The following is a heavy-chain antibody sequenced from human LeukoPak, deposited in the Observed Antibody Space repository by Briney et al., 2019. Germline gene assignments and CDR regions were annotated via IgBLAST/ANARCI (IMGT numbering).Heavy chain of an antibody. CDR2: INHSGST. Sequence: SETLSLTCAVYGGSFSGYYWSWIHQPPGKGLEWIGEINHSGSTNYNPSLKSRVTISVDTSKNQFSLKLSSVTAADTAVYYCARGITVTTESFDYWGQGTLVTVSS. CDR3: ARGITVTTESFDY. V-gene: IGHV4-34*01. J-gene: IGHJ4*02. D-gene: IGHD4-17*01. CDR1: GGSFSGYY.